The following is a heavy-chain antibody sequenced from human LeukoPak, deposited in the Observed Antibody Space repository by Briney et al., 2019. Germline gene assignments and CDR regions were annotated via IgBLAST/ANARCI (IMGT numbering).Heavy chain of an antibody. Sequence: ASVKVSCKASGYTFIGYYMHWVRQAPGQGLEWMGWSNPSSGGTNYAQKFQGRVTMTRDTSISTAYMELSRLRSDDTAVYYCARGPGGGYDWLGHWGQGTLVTVSS. CDR1: GYTFIGYY. CDR3: ARGPGGGYDWLGH. CDR2: SNPSSGGT. J-gene: IGHJ4*02. V-gene: IGHV1-2*02. D-gene: IGHD5-12*01.